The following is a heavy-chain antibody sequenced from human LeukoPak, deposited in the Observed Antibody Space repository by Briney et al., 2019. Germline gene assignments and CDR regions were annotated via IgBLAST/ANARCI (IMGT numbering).Heavy chain of an antibody. J-gene: IGHJ4*02. CDR1: GFTFSSYA. Sequence: GGSLRLSCAASGFTFSSYAMHWVRQAPGKGLEWVAVISYDGSNKYYADSVKGRFTISRDNSKNTLYLQMNSLRAEDTAVYDCYTHSSGYYYWGQGTLVTVSS. V-gene: IGHV3-30-3*01. CDR2: ISYDGSNK. D-gene: IGHD3-22*01. CDR3: YTHSSGYYY.